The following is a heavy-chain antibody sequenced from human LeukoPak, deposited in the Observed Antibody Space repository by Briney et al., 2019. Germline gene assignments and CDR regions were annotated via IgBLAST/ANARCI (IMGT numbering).Heavy chain of an antibody. J-gene: IGHJ4*02. V-gene: IGHV3-23*01. Sequence: GGSLRLSCAASGFTFSSYAMSWVRHAPAKGMEWVSAISGSGGSTYYADSVKGRFTIFRDNSKNTLYLQMHSLRAEDTAVYYCAKWKGDFDYWGQGTLVTVSS. D-gene: IGHD1-1*01. CDR3: AKWKGDFDY. CDR1: GFTFSSYA. CDR2: ISGSGGST.